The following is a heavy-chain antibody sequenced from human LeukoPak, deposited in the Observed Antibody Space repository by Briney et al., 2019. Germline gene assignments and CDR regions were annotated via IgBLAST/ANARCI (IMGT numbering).Heavy chain of an antibody. CDR3: ARDYFDSTNYPQTYYYYYMDV. J-gene: IGHJ6*03. D-gene: IGHD3-22*01. V-gene: IGHV3-21*01. Sequence: GGSLRLACAASGFTFSRYSMNWVRQAPGKGLEWVASISSTSTFIYSADSVKGRFTISRDTAENSLFLQMNSLRAEDTAIYYCARDYFDSTNYPQTYYYYYMDVWSKGTTVTVSS. CDR1: GFTFSRYS. CDR2: ISSTSTFI.